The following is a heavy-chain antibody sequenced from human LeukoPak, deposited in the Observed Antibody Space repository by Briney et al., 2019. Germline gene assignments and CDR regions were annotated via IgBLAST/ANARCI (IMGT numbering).Heavy chain of an antibody. CDR3: AREYSYGLNDAFDI. D-gene: IGHD5-18*01. V-gene: IGHV3-21*01. Sequence: GGSLRLSCAASGFTFSSYSMNWVRQAPGKGLEWVSSISSSSSYIYYADSVKGRFTITRDNAKNSLYLQMNSLRAEDTAVYYCAREYSYGLNDAFDIWGQGTMVTVSS. CDR2: ISSSSSYI. CDR1: GFTFSSYS. J-gene: IGHJ3*02.